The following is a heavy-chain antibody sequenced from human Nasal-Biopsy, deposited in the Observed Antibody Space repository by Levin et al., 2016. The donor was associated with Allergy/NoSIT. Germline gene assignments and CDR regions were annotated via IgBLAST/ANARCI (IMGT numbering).Heavy chain of an antibody. CDR2: IYYSGTT. V-gene: IGHV4-39*02. Sequence: SETLSLTCSVSGFSVSQHSFYWGWIRRPPGRGLEWIGTIYYSGTTYDNPSLNNRVSMSMDTSRNSFSLRLRSVTAADTAIYYCARNYFYGLGSSSWYFDLWGGGTLVTASS. J-gene: IGHJ2*01. CDR3: ARNYFYGLGSSSWYFDL. D-gene: IGHD3-10*01. CDR1: GFSVSQHSFY.